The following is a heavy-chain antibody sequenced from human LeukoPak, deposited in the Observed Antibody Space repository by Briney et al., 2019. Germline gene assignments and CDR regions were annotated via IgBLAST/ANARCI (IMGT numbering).Heavy chain of an antibody. CDR1: GFTFTSSA. CDR2: IVVGSGNT. J-gene: IGHJ6*02. V-gene: IGHV1-58*01. CDR3: AADIRSYYYYYGMDV. Sequence: ASVKVSCKASGFTFTSSAVQWVRQARGQRLEWIGWIVVGSGNTNYAQKFQERVTITRDMSTSTAYMELSSLRSEDTAVYYCAADIRSYYYYYGMDVWGQGTTVTVSS. D-gene: IGHD1-14*01.